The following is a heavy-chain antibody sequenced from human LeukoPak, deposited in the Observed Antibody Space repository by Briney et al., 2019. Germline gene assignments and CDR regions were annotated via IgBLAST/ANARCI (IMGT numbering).Heavy chain of an antibody. Sequence: SETLSLTCTVSGYSIGSGYYWGWIRQPPGKGLEWIGSIYHSGSTYYNPSLKSRVTISVDTSKNQFSLKLSSVTAADTAVYYCARDHCGGDCYPDYWGQGTLVTVSS. D-gene: IGHD2-21*02. CDR2: IYHSGST. V-gene: IGHV4-38-2*02. CDR3: ARDHCGGDCYPDY. CDR1: GYSIGSGYY. J-gene: IGHJ4*02.